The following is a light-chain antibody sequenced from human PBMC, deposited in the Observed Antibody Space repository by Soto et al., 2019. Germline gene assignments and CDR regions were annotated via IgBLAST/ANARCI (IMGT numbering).Light chain of an antibody. V-gene: IGKV3-11*01. J-gene: IGKJ1*01. CDR1: QSVSSY. CDR3: QQRSNWPSWT. CDR2: DAS. Sequence: EIVLTQSPATLSLSPGERATLSCRASQSVSSYLAWYQQKPGQAARLLIYDASNRATGIPARFSGSGSGTDFTLTISSLEPEDFAVYYCQQRSNWPSWTFGQGTKVEIK.